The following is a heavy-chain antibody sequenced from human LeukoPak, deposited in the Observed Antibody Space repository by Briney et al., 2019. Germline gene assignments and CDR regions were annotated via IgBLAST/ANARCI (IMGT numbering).Heavy chain of an antibody. CDR2: IYHSGST. V-gene: IGHV4-4*02. CDR1: GGSISSSNW. D-gene: IGHD6-13*01. CDR3: ARRTWYSSSWDWFDP. Sequence: SETLSLTCAVSGGSISSSNWWSWVRQPPGKGLEWIGEIYHSGSTNYNPSLKSRVTISVDKSKNQFSLKLSSVTAADTAVYYCARRTWYSSSWDWFDPWGQGTLVTVSS. J-gene: IGHJ5*02.